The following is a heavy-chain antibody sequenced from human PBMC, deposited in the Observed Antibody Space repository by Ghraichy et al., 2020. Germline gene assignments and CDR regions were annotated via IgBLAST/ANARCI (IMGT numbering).Heavy chain of an antibody. CDR2: IYYSGYI. CDR1: GVSISSYY. J-gene: IGHJ6*03. Sequence: SETLSLTCTVSGVSISSYYWSWIRQPPGKGLEWIGYIYYSGYINYNPSLMSRVTVSVDTSKNQFSLKLSSVTAADTAVYYCARGGAYCGGDCYPGVYYYYYMDVWGKGTTVTVSS. CDR3: ARGGAYCGGDCYPGVYYYYYMDV. V-gene: IGHV4-59*01. D-gene: IGHD2-21*01.